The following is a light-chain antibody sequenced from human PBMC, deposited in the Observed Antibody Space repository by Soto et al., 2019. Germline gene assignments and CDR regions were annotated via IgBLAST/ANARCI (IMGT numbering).Light chain of an antibody. CDR3: LQDYKSPIT. CDR1: QGIRND. J-gene: IGKJ5*01. Sequence: LFAYVEGRVIVTCRSSQGIRNDLGWYQQKPGKAPKLLIYAASSLQSGVPSRFSGSGSGTDFTLTISCRQPEEFATSYCLQDYKSPITFARGTRLEIK. V-gene: IGKV1-6*01. CDR2: AAS.